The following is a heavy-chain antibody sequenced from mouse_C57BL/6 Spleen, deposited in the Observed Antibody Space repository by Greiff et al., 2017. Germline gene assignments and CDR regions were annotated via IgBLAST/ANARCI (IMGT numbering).Heavy chain of an antibody. J-gene: IGHJ2*01. V-gene: IGHV1-55*01. CDR1: GYTFTSYW. D-gene: IGHD1-1*01. Sequence: QVQLQQPGAELVKPGASVKMSCKASGYTFTSYWITWVKQRPGQGLEWIGDIYPGSGSTNYNEKFKSKATLTVDTSSSTAYMQLSSLTSEDSAVYYCARSLFITTVVATPFDYWGQGTTLTVSS. CDR3: ARSLFITTVVATPFDY. CDR2: IYPGSGST.